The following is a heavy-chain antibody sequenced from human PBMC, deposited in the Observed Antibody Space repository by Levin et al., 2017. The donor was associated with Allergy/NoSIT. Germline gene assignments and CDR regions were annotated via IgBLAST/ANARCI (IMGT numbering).Heavy chain of an antibody. CDR1: GVSFSGYY. CDR2: INHSGST. V-gene: IGHV4-34*01. CDR3: ARLVPAADGGDYFDY. J-gene: IGHJ4*02. Sequence: SQTLSLTCAVYGVSFSGYYWSWIRQPPGKGLEWNGEINHSGSTNYNPSLKSRLTISVDTSKNQFSLKLSSVTAADTAVYYCARLVPAADGGDYFDYWGQGTLVTVSS. D-gene: IGHD2-2*01.